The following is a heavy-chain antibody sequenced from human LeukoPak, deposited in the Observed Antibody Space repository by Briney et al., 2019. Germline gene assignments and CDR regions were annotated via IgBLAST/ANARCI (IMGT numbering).Heavy chain of an antibody. D-gene: IGHD2-21*02. Sequence: SETLSLTCAVYGGSFSGYYWSWIRQPPGKGLEWVGEINHSGSTNYNPSLKSRVTISVDTSKNKFSLKLRSVTAADTAVYYCARDSGAYCGGDCYPTAGNYFDYWGQGTLVTVSS. CDR3: ARDSGAYCGGDCYPTAGNYFDY. J-gene: IGHJ4*02. V-gene: IGHV4-34*01. CDR1: GGSFSGYY. CDR2: INHSGST.